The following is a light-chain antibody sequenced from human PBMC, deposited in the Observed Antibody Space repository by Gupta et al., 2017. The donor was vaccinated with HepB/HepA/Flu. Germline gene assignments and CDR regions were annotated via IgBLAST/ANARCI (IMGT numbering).Light chain of an antibody. V-gene: IGLV4-69*01. J-gene: IGLJ2*01. CDR3: QTGGTGRVV. CDR1: SEHSSSA. Sequence: HLVLTQSPSASASLGASVKLTCPLSSEHSSSAIAWHQQQPEKGPRYLMKLNSDGSHSKGDGIPDRFSGSSSGAERYLTISSHQSEDEADYCCQTGGTGRVVFGGGTKLTVL. CDR2: LNSDGSH.